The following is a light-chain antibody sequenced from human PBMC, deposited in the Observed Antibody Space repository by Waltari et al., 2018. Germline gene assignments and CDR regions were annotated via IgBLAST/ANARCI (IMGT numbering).Light chain of an antibody. V-gene: IGLV3-27*01. CDR3: YCAADSNVRV. CDR2: KDS. CDR1: VLAKKY. J-gene: IGLJ2*01. Sequence: ERTQPSSVSVSPGQTARITCSGDVLAKKYVRWFQQKPGQAPVLVIYKDSERPSGIPDRNSGSTSGTTVTLTISGAQVEDEADYYCYCAADSNVRVFGGGT.